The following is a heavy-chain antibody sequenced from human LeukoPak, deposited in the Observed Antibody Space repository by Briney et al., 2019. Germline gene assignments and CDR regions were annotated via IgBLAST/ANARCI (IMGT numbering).Heavy chain of an antibody. J-gene: IGHJ6*02. V-gene: IGHV3-11*05. CDR3: ARDLLWFGEFQSYYYYGMDV. D-gene: IGHD3-10*01. CDR1: GFTVSSNY. Sequence: GGSLRLSCAASGFTVSSNYMSWIRQAPGKGLEWVSYISSSSSYTNYADSVKGRFTISRDNAKNSLYLQMNSLRAEDTAVYYCARDLLWFGEFQSYYYYGMDVWGQGTTVTVSS. CDR2: ISSSSSYT.